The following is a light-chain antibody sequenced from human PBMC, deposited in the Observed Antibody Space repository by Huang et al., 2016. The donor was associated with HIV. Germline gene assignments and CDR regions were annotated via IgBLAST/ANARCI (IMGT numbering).Light chain of an antibody. CDR2: AAS. V-gene: IGKV3-15*01. CDR3: QQYNDFRST. CDR1: QIVSSH. Sequence: ETVMTQSPVTLSESPGDRASLACRSSQIVSSHLAWYQQKPGQAPRLLIYAASTRATGVPARFSGSGSGTEFTLTISTLQSEDSAVYYCQQYNDFRSTFGPGTRVEIK. J-gene: IGKJ3*01.